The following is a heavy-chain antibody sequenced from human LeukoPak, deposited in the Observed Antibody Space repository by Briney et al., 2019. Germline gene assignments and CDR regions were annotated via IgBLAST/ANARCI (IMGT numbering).Heavy chain of an antibody. CDR2: IRYDGSNK. CDR3: AKSEYCSGGSCYSYYYYYGMDV. CDR1: GFTFSSYG. V-gene: IGHV3-30*02. D-gene: IGHD2-15*01. J-gene: IGHJ6*02. Sequence: GGSLRLSCAASGFTFSSYGMHWVRQAPGKGLEWVAFIRYDGSNKYYADSVKGRFTISSDNSKNTLYLQMNSLRAEDTAVYYCAKSEYCSGGSCYSYYYYYGMDVWGQGTTVTVSS.